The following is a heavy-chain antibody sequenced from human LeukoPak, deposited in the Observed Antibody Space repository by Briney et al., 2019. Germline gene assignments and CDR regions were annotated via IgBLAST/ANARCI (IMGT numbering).Heavy chain of an antibody. CDR1: GGTFSSYA. CDR3: ARDNEDCSSTSCYAGPVLDY. D-gene: IGHD2-2*01. V-gene: IGHV1-69*13. J-gene: IGHJ4*02. Sequence: ASVKVSCKASGGTFSSYAISWVRQAPGQGLEWMGGIIPIFGTANYAQKFQGRVTITADESTSIAYMELSSLRSEDTAVYYCARDNEDCSSTSCYAGPVLDYWGQGTLVTVSS. CDR2: IIPIFGTA.